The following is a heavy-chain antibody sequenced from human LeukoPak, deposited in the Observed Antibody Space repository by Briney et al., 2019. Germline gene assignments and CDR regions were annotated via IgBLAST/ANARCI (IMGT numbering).Heavy chain of an antibody. CDR1: GGSISSYY. CDR2: IHSSGYT. V-gene: IGHV4-4*09. Sequence: SETLSLTCTVSGGSISSYYRSWLRHPPRQGREWIAYIHSSGYTNYNPSLKSRVTISVDTSKNQFSLKVTSVTAADTAVYYCAKRQGPNSGSYDYFDPWGQGTLVTVSS. D-gene: IGHD1-26*01. J-gene: IGHJ5*02. CDR3: AKRQGPNSGSYDYFDP.